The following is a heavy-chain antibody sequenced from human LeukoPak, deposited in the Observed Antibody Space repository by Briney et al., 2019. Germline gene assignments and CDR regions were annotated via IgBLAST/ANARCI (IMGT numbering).Heavy chain of an antibody. CDR1: GYTFTSYA. Sequence: ASVKVSCKASGYTFTSYAMHWVRQAPGQRLEWMGWINAGNGNTKYSQKFQGRVTITRDTSASTAYMELSSLRSEDTAEYYCARAAAGTSYYYGMDVWGQGTTVTVSS. D-gene: IGHD6-13*01. V-gene: IGHV1-3*01. J-gene: IGHJ6*02. CDR2: INAGNGNT. CDR3: ARAAAGTSYYYGMDV.